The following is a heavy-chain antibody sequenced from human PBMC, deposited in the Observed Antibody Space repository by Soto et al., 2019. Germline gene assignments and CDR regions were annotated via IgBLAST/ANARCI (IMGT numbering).Heavy chain of an antibody. V-gene: IGHV1-69*04. Sequence: SVKVSCKASGGTFSSYTISWVRRAPGQGLEWMGRIIPILGIANYAQKFQGRVTITADKSTSTAYMELSSLRSEVTAVYYCARDDCSGGRCYQDNWFDPWGQGTLVTVSS. CDR2: IIPILGIA. CDR3: ARDDCSGGRCYQDNWFDP. CDR1: GGTFSSYT. J-gene: IGHJ5*02. D-gene: IGHD2-15*01.